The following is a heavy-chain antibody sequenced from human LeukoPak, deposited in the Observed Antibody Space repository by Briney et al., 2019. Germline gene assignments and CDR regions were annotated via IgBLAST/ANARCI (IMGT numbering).Heavy chain of an antibody. CDR3: ARAPEVFLATHLYWYFDL. CDR2: IKQDGSEK. J-gene: IGHJ2*01. Sequence: GGSLRLSCAASGFTFSSYWMSWVRQAPGKGLEWVANIKQDGSEKYYVDSVKGRLAISRDDAKNSLYLQMNSLRAEDTAVYYCARAPEVFLATHLYWYFDLWGRGTLVTVSS. CDR1: GFTFSSYW. D-gene: IGHD3-3*01. V-gene: IGHV3-7*01.